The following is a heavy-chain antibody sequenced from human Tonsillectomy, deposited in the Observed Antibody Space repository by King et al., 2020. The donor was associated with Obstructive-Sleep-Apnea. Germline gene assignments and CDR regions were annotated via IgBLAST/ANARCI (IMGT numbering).Heavy chain of an antibody. CDR3: ASEPPLSETMTRALDY. J-gene: IGHJ4*02. D-gene: IGHD4-17*01. Sequence: VQLVESGGGLVQPGGSLRLSCAASGFTFSDYSMNWVRQAPGKGLEWVSYISYRNSAIYYADSVKGRFTISRDNAKNSLFLQMHSLRAEDTAVYYCASEPPLSETMTRALDYWGQGTLVTVSS. V-gene: IGHV3-48*04. CDR1: GFTFSDYS. CDR2: ISYRNSAI.